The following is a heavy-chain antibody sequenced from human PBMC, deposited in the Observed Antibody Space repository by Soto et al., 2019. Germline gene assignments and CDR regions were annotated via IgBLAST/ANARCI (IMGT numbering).Heavy chain of an antibody. CDR1: GGTFNNYA. D-gene: IGHD3-22*01. CDR2: IIPIFGTA. CDR3: ARDAFYYDGPSGVYYFEY. Sequence: QVQLVQSGAEVKKPGSSVKVSCKASGGTFNNYAISWLRQAPGQGLEWMGGIIPIFGTAYYAQKFQVRVTMTADEFTTTAYMELSRLRSEDTDVYYCARDAFYYDGPSGVYYFEYWGQGTLVTFSS. J-gene: IGHJ4*02. V-gene: IGHV1-69*12.